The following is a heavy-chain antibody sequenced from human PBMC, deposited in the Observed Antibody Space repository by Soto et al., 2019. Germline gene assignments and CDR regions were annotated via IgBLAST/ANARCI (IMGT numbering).Heavy chain of an antibody. V-gene: IGHV1-18*04. CDR2: ISSLNGNT. J-gene: IGHJ5*02. CDR3: ARGTVTSGRWFGP. D-gene: IGHD4-17*01. CDR1: DSTFTGYT. Sequence: QVHLVQSETEVKEPGASVTVSCKTSDSTFTGYTINWVRQAPGQGLEWLGWISSLNGNTNYARKYQGRITMTTNTSATTAYMELRSLRSDATAVYFCARGTVTSGRWFGPWGQGTLVTVSS.